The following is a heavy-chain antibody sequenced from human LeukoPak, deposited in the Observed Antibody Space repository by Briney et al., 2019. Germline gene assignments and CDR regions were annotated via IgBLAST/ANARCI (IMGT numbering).Heavy chain of an antibody. Sequence: PGGSLRLSCAASGFTFSSYSMNWVRQAPGKGLEWVSSISSSSSYIYYADSVKGRFTISRDNAKNSLYLQMYSLRAEDTAVYYCASQGVYCGGDCYGGDYWGQGTLVTVSS. CDR1: GFTFSSYS. D-gene: IGHD2-21*02. CDR3: ASQGVYCGGDCYGGDY. J-gene: IGHJ4*02. CDR2: ISSSSSYI. V-gene: IGHV3-21*01.